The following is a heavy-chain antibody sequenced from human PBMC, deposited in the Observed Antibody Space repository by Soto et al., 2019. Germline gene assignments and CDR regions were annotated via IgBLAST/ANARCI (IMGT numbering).Heavy chain of an antibody. J-gene: IGHJ4*02. CDR3: ARDPKEYSSSAGYFDY. Sequence: GGSLRLSCAASGFTFSSYWMSWVRQAPGKGLEWVANIKQDGSEKYYVDSVKGRFTISRDNAKNSLYLQMNSLRAEDTAVYYCARDPKEYSSSAGYFDYWGQGTLVTVSS. CDR2: IKQDGSEK. CDR1: GFTFSSYW. D-gene: IGHD6-6*01. V-gene: IGHV3-7*01.